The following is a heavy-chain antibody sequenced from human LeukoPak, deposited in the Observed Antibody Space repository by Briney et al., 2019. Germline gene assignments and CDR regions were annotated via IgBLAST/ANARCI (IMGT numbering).Heavy chain of an antibody. V-gene: IGHV3-48*03. CDR1: GLSFSNYE. J-gene: IGHJ4*02. Sequence: GGSLRLSWAASGLSFSNYEMNWARQAPGKGLEWVSYISESGTYIFYADSVKGRFTNSRDNAKDSLYLQMNSLRAEDTAVYYCARGEGQYCSGGNCFSGRYFDYWGQGTLVTVSS. CDR2: ISESGTYI. D-gene: IGHD2-15*01. CDR3: ARGEGQYCSGGNCFSGRYFDY.